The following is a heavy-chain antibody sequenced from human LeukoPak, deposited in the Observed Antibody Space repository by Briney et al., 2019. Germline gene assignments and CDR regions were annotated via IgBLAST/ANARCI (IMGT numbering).Heavy chain of an antibody. V-gene: IGHV3-23*01. D-gene: IGHD1-26*01. CDR3: AKDRGATVVDY. CDR1: GFTFSSYA. CDR2: LSDSGGST. J-gene: IGHJ4*02. Sequence: GGSLRLSCAASGFTFSSYAMSWVRQAPGKGLEWVSALSDSGGSTYYADSVKGRFTISRDSSKNTLYLQMNSLRAEDTAVYYCAKDRGATVVDYWGQGTLVTVSS.